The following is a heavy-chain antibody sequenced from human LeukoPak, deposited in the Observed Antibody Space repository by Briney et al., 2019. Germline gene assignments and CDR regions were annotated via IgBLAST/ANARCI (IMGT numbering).Heavy chain of an antibody. J-gene: IGHJ6*03. D-gene: IGHD5-12*01. CDR2: IYHSGST. CDR1: GYSISSGYY. V-gene: IGHV4-38-2*02. CDR3: ARDGSDYADYYYYYYMDV. Sequence: PSETLSLTCAVSGYSISSGYYWGWIRQPPGKGLEWIGSIYHSGSTYYNPSLKSRVTISVDTSKNQFSLKLNSVTAADTAVYYCARDGSDYADYYYYYYMDVWGKGTTVTVSS.